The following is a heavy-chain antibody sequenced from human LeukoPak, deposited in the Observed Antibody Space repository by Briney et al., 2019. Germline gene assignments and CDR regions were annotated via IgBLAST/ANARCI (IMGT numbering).Heavy chain of an antibody. D-gene: IGHD3-22*01. CDR2: VSPHVNTI. CDR1: GFTFTDHS. J-gene: IGHJ4*02. V-gene: IGHV3-30-3*01. CDR3: AKVGSYHDFDY. Sequence: PGGSLRLSCVASGFTFTDHSMHWVRQPPGKGLEWVAVVSPHVNTIFYADSMKGRFTISRDNSKNTLYLQMNSLREEDTAVYYCAKVGSYHDFDYWGQGTLVTVSS.